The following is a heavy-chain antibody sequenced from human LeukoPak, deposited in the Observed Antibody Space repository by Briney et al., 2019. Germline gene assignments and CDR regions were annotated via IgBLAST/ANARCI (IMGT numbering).Heavy chain of an antibody. D-gene: IGHD2-2*01. CDR3: AREIPCSSSSCLDY. CDR1: GYTFTAYY. V-gene: IGHV1-2*02. J-gene: IGHJ4*02. CDR2: INPHSGGT. Sequence: VASVKVSCKASGYTFTAYYMHWVRQAPGQGLEWMGWINPHSGGTNFAQKFQGRVTMTRDTSITTAHMELSRLTSDDTAMYYCAREIPCSSSSCLDYWGQGTLVTVSS.